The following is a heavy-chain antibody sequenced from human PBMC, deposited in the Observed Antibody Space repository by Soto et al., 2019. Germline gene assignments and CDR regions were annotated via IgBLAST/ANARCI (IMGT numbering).Heavy chain of an antibody. CDR1: GYTFTGYY. Sequence: ASVKVSCKASGYTFTGYYMHWVRQAPGQELEWMGWINPNSGGTNYAQKFQGWVTMTRDTSISTAYMELSRLRSDDTAVYYCARGRYSSSWSTTNWFDPWGQGTLVTVSS. D-gene: IGHD6-13*01. V-gene: IGHV1-2*04. CDR2: INPNSGGT. CDR3: ARGRYSSSWSTTNWFDP. J-gene: IGHJ5*02.